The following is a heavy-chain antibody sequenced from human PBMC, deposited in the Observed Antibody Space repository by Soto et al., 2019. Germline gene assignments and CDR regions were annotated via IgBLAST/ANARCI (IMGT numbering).Heavy chain of an antibody. D-gene: IGHD3-16*01. CDR1: GFSLSTSGVG. CDR3: AHSLYDYVWGTNWFDP. Sequence: QITLEESGPTLVKPTQTLTLTCTFSGFSLSTSGVGVGWIRQPPGKALEWLALIYWDDDKRYSPSLKSRLTITKDTSKSQVVLTMTNMDPVDTATYYCAHSLYDYVWGTNWFDPWGQGTLVTVSS. J-gene: IGHJ5*02. V-gene: IGHV2-5*02. CDR2: IYWDDDK.